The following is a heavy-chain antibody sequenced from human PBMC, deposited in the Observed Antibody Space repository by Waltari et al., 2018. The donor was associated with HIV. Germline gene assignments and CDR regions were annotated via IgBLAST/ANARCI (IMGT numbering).Heavy chain of an antibody. CDR2: ISYDAREK. J-gene: IGHJ2*01. V-gene: IGHV3-7*01. CDR3: VRQPLRHDL. Sequence: EVKLVESGGGAVQTGGSLRLSCEGSGFTFSSHDMDWVRQTPGKGLEWGAQISYDAREKFHGDSVRGRFVVSRDNARNSIFLQMNNLRDDDTGVYFCVRQPLRHDL. CDR1: GFTFSSHD.